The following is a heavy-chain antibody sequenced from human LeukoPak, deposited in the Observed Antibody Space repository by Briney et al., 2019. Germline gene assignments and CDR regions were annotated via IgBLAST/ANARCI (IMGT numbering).Heavy chain of an antibody. D-gene: IGHD3-3*01. CDR2: IYHSGST. Sequence: SETLSLTCTVSGGSISSSSYYWGWIRQPPGKGLEWIGSIYHSGSTYYNPSLKSRVTISVDTSKNQFSLKLSSVTAADTAVYYCARDHHITIFGVASDGSNWFDPWGQGTLVTVSS. CDR1: GGSISSSSYY. J-gene: IGHJ5*02. V-gene: IGHV4-39*07. CDR3: ARDHHITIFGVASDGSNWFDP.